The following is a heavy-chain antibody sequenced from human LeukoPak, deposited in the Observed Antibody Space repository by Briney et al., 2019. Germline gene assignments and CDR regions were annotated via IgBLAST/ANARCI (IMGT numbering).Heavy chain of an antibody. CDR2: IYFSGTT. CDR3: AEQSGSSMGYYYYHYLDV. V-gene: IGHV4-39*01. J-gene: IGHJ6*03. D-gene: IGHD2-8*01. CDR1: GGSISTNTYY. Sequence: SETLSLTCTVSGGSISTNTYYWAWIRQPPGKGLECIGGIYFSGTTYYNPSLKSRVTISVDTSKNQFSLQLTSVTAADTAVYFFAEQSGSSMGYYYYHYLDVWGKGTTVTVSS.